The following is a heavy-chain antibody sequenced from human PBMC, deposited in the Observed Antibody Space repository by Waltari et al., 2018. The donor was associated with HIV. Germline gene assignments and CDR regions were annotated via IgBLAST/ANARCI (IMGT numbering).Heavy chain of an antibody. D-gene: IGHD2-2*01. J-gene: IGHJ4*02. CDR3: ARDSPAFSRGTEELDY. CDR2: IWNEEKNQ. CDR1: GFTFSSYA. V-gene: IGHV3-33*01. Sequence: QVQLVESGGGVVQPGKSLRLSCAASGFTFSSYAMHWVRQAPGKGLEGVAVIWNEEKNQYYGDSVQGRFTISRDKSKNTLYLQMNSLRAEETALYYCARDSPAFSRGTEELDYWGQGTLVTVSS.